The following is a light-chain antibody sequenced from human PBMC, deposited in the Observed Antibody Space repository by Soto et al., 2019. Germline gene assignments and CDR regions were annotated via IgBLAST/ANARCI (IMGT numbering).Light chain of an antibody. V-gene: IGLV2-14*01. CDR3: SSYTKRSTLVA. CDR1: SSDVGNYNY. J-gene: IGLJ2*01. Sequence: QSVLTQPASVSGSPGQSITISCTGTSSDVGNYNYVSWYQQPPGKAPKLMIYDVSNRPSGVSNRFSGSKSGNTASLTISGLQAEDEADYYCSSYTKRSTLVAFGGGTKVTVL. CDR2: DVS.